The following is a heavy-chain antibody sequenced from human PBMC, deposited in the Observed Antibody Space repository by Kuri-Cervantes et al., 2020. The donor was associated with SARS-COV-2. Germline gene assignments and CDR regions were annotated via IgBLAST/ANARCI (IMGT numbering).Heavy chain of an antibody. CDR1: GFSLSTSGMR. Sequence: SGPTLVKPTQTLTLTCTFSGFSLSTSGMRVSWIRQPPGKALEWLARIDWDDDKFYSTSLKTRLTISKDTSKNQVVLTMTNMDPVDTATYYCARIRLDYYYYYYMDVWGKGTTVTVSS. D-gene: IGHD6-19*01. J-gene: IGHJ6*03. CDR2: IDWDDDK. V-gene: IGHV2-70*04. CDR3: ARIRLDYYYYYYMDV.